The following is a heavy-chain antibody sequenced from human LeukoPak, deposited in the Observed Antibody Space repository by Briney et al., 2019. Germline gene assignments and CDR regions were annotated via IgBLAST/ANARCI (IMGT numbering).Heavy chain of an antibody. CDR2: IYHSGST. CDR3: ARGRFYGFSGDS. V-gene: IGHV4-31*03. Sequence: SQTLSLTCTVSGGSISTGGYYWNWIRQHPGKGLEWIGFIYHSGSTSYNPSLKSRLSISVDTSKNQSSLKLNSVTAADTAVYYCARGRFYGFSGDSWGQGTLVTVSS. D-gene: IGHD2/OR15-2a*01. J-gene: IGHJ4*02. CDR1: GGSISTGGYY.